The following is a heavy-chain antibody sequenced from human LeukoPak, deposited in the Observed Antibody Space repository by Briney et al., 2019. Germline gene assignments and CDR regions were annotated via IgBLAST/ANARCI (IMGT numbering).Heavy chain of an antibody. D-gene: IGHD5-24*01. CDR3: AKWSWQQSEFDY. Sequence: RGSLCPSCAASGFTFSNYWMAWVRQAPGEGLEWVAHIKYDGSKIEYVDSVKGRFTISRDNVKKSVYLQMNSLTAEDTAVYYCAKWSWQQSEFDYWGQGTLVTVSS. CDR2: IKYDGSKI. V-gene: IGHV3-7*02. J-gene: IGHJ4*02. CDR1: GFTFSNYW.